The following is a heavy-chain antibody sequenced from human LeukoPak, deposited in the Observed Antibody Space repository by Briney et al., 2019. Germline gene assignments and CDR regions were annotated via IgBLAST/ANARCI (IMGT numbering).Heavy chain of an antibody. CDR1: GFTFSTYW. J-gene: IGHJ4*02. CDR2: IKSDGST. V-gene: IGHV3-74*01. D-gene: IGHD4-17*01. CDR3: AREDGTVTSGYFDY. Sequence: GGPLRLSCAASGFTFSTYWMHWVRQAPGKGLVWVSRIKSDGSTNYADSVKGRFTISRDNAKNTLYLQMNSLRAEDTAVYYCAREDGTVTSGYFDYWGQGTLVTVSS.